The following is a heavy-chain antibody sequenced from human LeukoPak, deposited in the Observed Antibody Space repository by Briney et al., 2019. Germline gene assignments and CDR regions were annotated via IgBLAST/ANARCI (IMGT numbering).Heavy chain of an antibody. CDR2: IYYSGST. V-gene: IGHV4-39*01. CDR1: GGSISTTSYY. D-gene: IGHD6-13*01. CDR3: ARRGGSSSWYLNHNWFDP. Sequence: KPSETLSLTCTVSGGSISTTSYYWGWIRQPPGKGLEWIGSIYYSGSTYYKPSLKSRVTISVDTSKKQFSLKLSSVTAADTAVYYCARRGGSSSWYLNHNWFDPWGQGTLVTVSS. J-gene: IGHJ5*02.